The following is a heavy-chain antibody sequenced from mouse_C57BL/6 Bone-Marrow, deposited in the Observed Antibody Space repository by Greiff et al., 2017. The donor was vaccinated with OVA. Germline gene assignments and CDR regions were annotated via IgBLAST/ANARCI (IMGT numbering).Heavy chain of an antibody. CDR2: ISSGGDYI. Sequence: EVKVVESGEGLVKPGGSLKLSCAASGFTFSSYAMSWVRQTPEKRLEWVAYISSGGDYIYYADTVKGRFTISRDNARNTLYLQMSSLKSEDTAMYYCTREDGYVFSHWYFDVWGTGTTVTVSS. J-gene: IGHJ1*03. V-gene: IGHV5-9-1*02. CDR3: TREDGYVFSHWYFDV. CDR1: GFTFSSYA. D-gene: IGHD2-2*01.